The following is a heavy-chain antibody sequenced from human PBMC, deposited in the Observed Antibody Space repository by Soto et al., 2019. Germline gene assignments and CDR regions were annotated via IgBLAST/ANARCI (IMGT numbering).Heavy chain of an antibody. CDR1: GFTFSSYA. CDR3: AKGSTVRYYYYGMDV. CDR2: ISGSGGST. D-gene: IGHD4-17*01. J-gene: IGHJ6*02. V-gene: IGHV3-23*01. Sequence: VGSLRLSCAASGFTFSSYAMSWVRQARGKGLEWVSAISGSGGSTYYADSVKGRFTISRDNSKNTLYLQMNSLRAEDTAVYYCAKGSTVRYYYYGMDVWGQGTTVTVSS.